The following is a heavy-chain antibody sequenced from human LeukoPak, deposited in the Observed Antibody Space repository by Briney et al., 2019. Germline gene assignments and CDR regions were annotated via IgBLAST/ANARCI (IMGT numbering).Heavy chain of an antibody. Sequence: GGSLRLPCAASGFTFSSYAMHWVRQAPGKGLEWVAVISYDGSNKYYADSVKGRFTISRDNSKNTLYLQMNSLRAEDTAVYYCARGYCSSTSCSSFDYWGQGTLVTVSS. J-gene: IGHJ4*02. CDR3: ARGYCSSTSCSSFDY. V-gene: IGHV3-30*04. CDR1: GFTFSSYA. D-gene: IGHD2-2*01. CDR2: ISYDGSNK.